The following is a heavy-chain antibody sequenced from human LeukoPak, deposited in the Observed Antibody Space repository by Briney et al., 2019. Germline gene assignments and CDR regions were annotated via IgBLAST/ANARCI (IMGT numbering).Heavy chain of an antibody. J-gene: IGHJ3*02. CDR3: ARGDVGYCSSTSCYTGAFDI. Sequence: ASVKVSCKASGGTFSSYAISWVRQAPGQGLEWMGGIIPIFGTANYAQKFQGRVTITTDESTSTAYMELSSLRSEDTAVYYCARGDVGYCSSTSCYTGAFDIWGQGTMVTVSS. CDR2: IIPIFGTA. V-gene: IGHV1-69*05. CDR1: GGTFSSYA. D-gene: IGHD2-2*02.